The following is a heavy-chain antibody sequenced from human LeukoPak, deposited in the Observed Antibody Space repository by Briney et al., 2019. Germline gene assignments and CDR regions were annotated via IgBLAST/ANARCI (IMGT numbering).Heavy chain of an antibody. D-gene: IGHD6-13*01. J-gene: IGHJ4*02. V-gene: IGHV4-34*01. CDR2: INHSGST. CDR1: GGSFSGYY. Sequence: SETLSLTCAVYGGSFSGYYWSWIRQPPGKGLEWIGEINHSGSTNYNPSLKSRVTISVDTSKNQFSLKVSSVTAADTAVYYCARGHKQYSSSWYYGYWGQGTLVTVSS. CDR3: ARGHKQYSSSWYYGY.